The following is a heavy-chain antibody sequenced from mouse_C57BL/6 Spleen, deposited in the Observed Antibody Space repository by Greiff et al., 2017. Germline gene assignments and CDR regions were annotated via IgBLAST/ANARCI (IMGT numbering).Heavy chain of an antibody. V-gene: IGHV1-64*01. CDR1: GYTFTSYW. J-gene: IGHJ4*01. CDR3: AKGYYGSSSLDY. Sequence: QVQLQQSGAELVKPGASVKLSCKASGYTFTSYWMHWVKQRPGQGLEWIGMIHPNSGSTNYNEKFKSKATLTVDKSSSTAYMQLSSLTSEDSAVYYCAKGYYGSSSLDYWGQGTSVTVSS. CDR2: IHPNSGST. D-gene: IGHD1-1*01.